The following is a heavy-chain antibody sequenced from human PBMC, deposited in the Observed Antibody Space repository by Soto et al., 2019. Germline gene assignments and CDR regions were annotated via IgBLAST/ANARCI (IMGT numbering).Heavy chain of an antibody. Sequence: SETLSLTCAVYGGSFSGYYWSWILQPPGKGLEWIGEINHSGSTNYNPSLKSRVTISVDTSKNQFSLKLSSVTAADTAVYYCARGRSYYDSSGYYHYYYGMDVWGQGTTVTVSS. CDR2: INHSGST. CDR3: ARGRSYYDSSGYYHYYYGMDV. J-gene: IGHJ6*02. D-gene: IGHD3-22*01. CDR1: GGSFSGYY. V-gene: IGHV4-34*01.